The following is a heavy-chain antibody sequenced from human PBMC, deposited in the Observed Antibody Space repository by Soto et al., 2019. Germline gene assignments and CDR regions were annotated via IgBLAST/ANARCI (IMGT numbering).Heavy chain of an antibody. CDR3: ARTRATLTSYYYGMDV. V-gene: IGHV4-61*01. J-gene: IGHJ6*02. CDR1: GGSVSSGSYY. D-gene: IGHD4-17*01. Sequence: PSETLSLTCTVSGGSVSSGSYYWSWIRQPPGKGLEWIGYIYYSGSTNYNPSLKSRVTISVDTSKNQFSLKLSSVPAADTAVYYCARTRATLTSYYYGMDVWGQGTTVTVSS. CDR2: IYYSGST.